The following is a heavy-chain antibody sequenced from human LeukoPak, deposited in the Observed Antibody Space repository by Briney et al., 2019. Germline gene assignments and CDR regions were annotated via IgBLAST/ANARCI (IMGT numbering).Heavy chain of an antibody. J-gene: IGHJ1*01. Sequence: SETLSLTCTVSGGTISSYYWSWIWQPPGKGLEWIGYIYYSGSTNYNPSLKSRVTISVDTSKNQFSLKLSSVTAADTAVYYCARDNCSSTSCYPRVGYFQHWGQGTLVTVSS. CDR3: ARDNCSSTSCYPRVGYFQH. D-gene: IGHD2-2*01. CDR2: IYYSGST. CDR1: GGTISSYY. V-gene: IGHV4-59*13.